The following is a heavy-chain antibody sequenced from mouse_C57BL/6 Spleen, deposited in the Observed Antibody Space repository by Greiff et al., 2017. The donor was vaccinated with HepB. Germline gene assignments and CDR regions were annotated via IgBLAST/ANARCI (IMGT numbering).Heavy chain of an antibody. CDR3: TREGIYDGSLFAY. J-gene: IGHJ3*01. Sequence: VQLQQSGAELVRPGASVTLSCKASGYTFTDYEMHWVKQTPVHGLEWIGAIDPETGGTAYNQKFKGKAILTADKSSSTAYMELRSLTSEDSAVYYCTREGIYDGSLFAYWGQGTLVTVSA. CDR1: GYTFTDYE. CDR2: IDPETGGT. V-gene: IGHV1-15*01. D-gene: IGHD2-3*01.